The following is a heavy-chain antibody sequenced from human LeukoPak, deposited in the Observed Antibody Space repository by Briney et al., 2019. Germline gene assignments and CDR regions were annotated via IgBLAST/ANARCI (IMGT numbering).Heavy chain of an antibody. CDR2: IKSKTDGGTT. V-gene: IGHV3-15*01. Sequence: GGSLRLSCAASGFTFSNAWMSWVRQAPGKGLEWVGRIKSKTDGGTTDYAAPVKGRFTISRDDSKNTLYLQMNSLKTEDTAVYYCTSDPGYCSGGSCYLGWGQGTLVTVSS. CDR3: TSDPGYCSGGSCYLG. J-gene: IGHJ4*02. D-gene: IGHD2-15*01. CDR1: GFTFSNAW.